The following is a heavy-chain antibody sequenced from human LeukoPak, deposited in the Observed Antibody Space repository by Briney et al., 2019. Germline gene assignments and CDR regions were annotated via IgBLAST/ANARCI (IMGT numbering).Heavy chain of an antibody. CDR1: GGSISSSSYY. V-gene: IGHV4-39*07. J-gene: IGHJ4*02. CDR3: ARGRGKMATIRGDFDY. D-gene: IGHD5-24*01. CDR2: IYYSGST. Sequence: SETLSLTCTVSGGSISSSSYYWGWIRQPPGKGLEWIGSIYYSGSTYYNPSLKSRVTISVDTSKNQFSLKLSSVTAADTAVYYCARGRGKMATIRGDFDYWGQGTLVTVSS.